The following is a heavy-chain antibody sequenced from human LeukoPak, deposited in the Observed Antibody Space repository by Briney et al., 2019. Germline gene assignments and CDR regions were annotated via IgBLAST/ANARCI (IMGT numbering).Heavy chain of an antibody. CDR2: INHSGST. J-gene: IGHJ6*02. Sequence: SETLSLTCAVYGVSFSGYYWSWLRQPPGKGLEWIGEINHSGSTNYNPSLKSRVTISVDTSKNQFSLKLSSVTAADTAVYYCARALWFGELLHRYYYYGMDVWGQGTTVTVSS. CDR1: GVSFSGYY. D-gene: IGHD3-10*01. CDR3: ARALWFGELLHRYYYYGMDV. V-gene: IGHV4-34*01.